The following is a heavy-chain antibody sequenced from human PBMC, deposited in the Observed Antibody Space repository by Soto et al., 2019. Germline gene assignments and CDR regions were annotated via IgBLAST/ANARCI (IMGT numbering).Heavy chain of an antibody. CDR3: AVMTTDGMDV. CDR2: INHSGST. CDR1: GGSFSGYY. V-gene: IGHV4-34*01. Sequence: SDTLSLTCAVYGGSFSGYYWSWIRQPPGKGLEWIGEINHSGSTNYNPSLKSRVTISVDTSKNQFSLKLSSVTAADTAVYYCAVMTTDGMDVWGQGTTVTVSS. J-gene: IGHJ6*02. D-gene: IGHD4-4*01.